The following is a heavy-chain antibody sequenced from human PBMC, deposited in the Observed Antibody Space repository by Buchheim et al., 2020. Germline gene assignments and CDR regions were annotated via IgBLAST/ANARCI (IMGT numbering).Heavy chain of an antibody. CDR2: IYYSGST. CDR1: GGSISSSSYY. J-gene: IGHJ4*02. CDR3: ARLDSPDSSGYYHFDY. Sequence: QLQLQESGPGLVKPSETLSLTCTVSGGSISSSSYYWGWIRQPPGKGLEWIGSIYYSGSTYYNPSLKSRVTISVDTSKNQFSLKLSSVTAADTAVYYCARLDSPDSSGYYHFDYWGQGTL. V-gene: IGHV4-39*01. D-gene: IGHD3-22*01.